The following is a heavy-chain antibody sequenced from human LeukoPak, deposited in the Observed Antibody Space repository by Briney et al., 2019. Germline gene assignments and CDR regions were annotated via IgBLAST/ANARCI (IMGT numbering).Heavy chain of an antibody. CDR3: ARIDSMAAGTEYYFDY. CDR2: IYPGDSDT. Sequence: GESLKISCKGSGYSFTSYWIGWVRQMPGKGLEWMGIIYPGDSDTRYSSSFQGQVTISADKSISTAYLQWSSLRASDTAMYYCARIDSMAAGTEYYFDYWGQGTLVTVSS. D-gene: IGHD6-13*01. V-gene: IGHV5-51*01. J-gene: IGHJ4*02. CDR1: GYSFTSYW.